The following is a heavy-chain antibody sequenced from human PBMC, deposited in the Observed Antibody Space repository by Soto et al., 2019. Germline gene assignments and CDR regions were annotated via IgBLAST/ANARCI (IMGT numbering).Heavy chain of an antibody. Sequence: HVTLKESGPVLVKPTEPLTLTCTVSGFSLSNGKVGVSWIRQPPGKALEWLAHIFSNDEKSYRTSLKSRLTISEDTSKSQVVLTMPNVDPVDTATYYCARILFGRSVAGGYFYMDVWGKGTTVTVSS. J-gene: IGHJ6*03. D-gene: IGHD6-19*01. CDR1: GFSLSNGKVG. V-gene: IGHV2-26*01. CDR2: IFSNDEK. CDR3: ARILFGRSVAGGYFYMDV.